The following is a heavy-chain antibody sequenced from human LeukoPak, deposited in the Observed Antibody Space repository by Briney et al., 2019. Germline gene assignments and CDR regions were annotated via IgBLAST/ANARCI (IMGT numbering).Heavy chain of an antibody. D-gene: IGHD3-22*01. CDR2: FGTRSTSV. Sequence: GGSLRLSCTASGITFSGYSMNWIRQAPGKGLEWVSSFGTRSTSVYHAGSVKGRFAISRDNAKNSLYLQMNSLRAEDTALYYCAREVSEGFDFWGQGTLVTVSS. CDR1: GITFSGYS. V-gene: IGHV3-21*01. CDR3: AREVSEGFDF. J-gene: IGHJ4*02.